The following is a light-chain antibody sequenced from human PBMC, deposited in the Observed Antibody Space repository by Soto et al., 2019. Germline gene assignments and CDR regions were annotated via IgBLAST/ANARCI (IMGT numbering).Light chain of an antibody. CDR3: QPYGSSGT. CDR2: GAS. J-gene: IGKJ1*01. Sequence: EIMLTQSPGTLSLSPGERATLSYRASQSVSNNYLAWYQQNPGQAPRLLIYGASNRATGSPDRFSGSGSGTDFTLTISRLEPEDFAVYYCQPYGSSGTFGQGTKVDIK. V-gene: IGKV3-20*01. CDR1: QSVSNNY.